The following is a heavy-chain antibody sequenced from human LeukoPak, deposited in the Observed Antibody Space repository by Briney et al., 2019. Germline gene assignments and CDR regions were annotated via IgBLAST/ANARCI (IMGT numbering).Heavy chain of an antibody. J-gene: IGHJ4*02. V-gene: IGHV3-7*01. CDR3: ARGGTTFEH. Sequence: GGSLRLSCAASGFTFSVSWMSWVRQAPGKGLEWVSNINNDGNEKYYVDSVKGRFTISRDNAKNSLYLQMNSLSAEDTAVYYCARGGTTFEHWGQGTLVTVSS. D-gene: IGHD1-1*01. CDR1: GFTFSVSW. CDR2: INNDGNEK.